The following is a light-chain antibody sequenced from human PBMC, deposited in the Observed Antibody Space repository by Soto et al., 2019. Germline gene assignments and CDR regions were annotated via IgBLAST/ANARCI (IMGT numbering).Light chain of an antibody. CDR3: CSYAGSFWV. V-gene: IGLV2-11*01. Sequence: QSALTHPRSLSGAPGQAVTISCTGTSSDVGCYNYVSWYQQHPGKAPKLMMYDGSKRPSGVPDRFSGSKSGHTASLTIAGLKAEDEAAYYCCSYAGSFWVFGTGTKLTV. CDR2: DGS. J-gene: IGLJ1*01. CDR1: SSDVGCYNY.